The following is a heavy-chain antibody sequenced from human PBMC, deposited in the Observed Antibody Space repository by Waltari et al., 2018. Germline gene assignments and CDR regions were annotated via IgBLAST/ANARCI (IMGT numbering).Heavy chain of an antibody. CDR2: ISAYNGNT. J-gene: IGHJ6*02. V-gene: IGHV1-18*01. D-gene: IGHD1-26*01. CDR3: AREEGAVGDYYYGMDV. CDR1: GYTFTSYG. Sequence: QVQLVQSGAEVKKPGASVKVSCKASGYTFTSYGISWVRQAPGQGLEWMGWISAYNGNTNYAQKLQGRVTMTTDTSTSTAYMELRSLRAEDTAVYYCAREEGAVGDYYYGMDVWGQGTTVTVSS.